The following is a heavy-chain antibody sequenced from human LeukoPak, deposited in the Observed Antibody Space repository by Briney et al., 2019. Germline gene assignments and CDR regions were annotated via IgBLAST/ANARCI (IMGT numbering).Heavy chain of an antibody. CDR2: IYHSGST. CDR1: GGSISSGGYY. CDR3: ARSNPQPRDDAFDI. D-gene: IGHD1-14*01. J-gene: IGHJ3*02. V-gene: IGHV4-30-2*01. Sequence: SQTLSLTCTVSGGSISSGGYYWSWIRQPPGKGLEWIGYIYHSGSTYYNPSLKSRVTISVDRSKNQFSLKLSSVTAADTAVYYCARSNPQPRDDAFDIWGQGTMVTVSS.